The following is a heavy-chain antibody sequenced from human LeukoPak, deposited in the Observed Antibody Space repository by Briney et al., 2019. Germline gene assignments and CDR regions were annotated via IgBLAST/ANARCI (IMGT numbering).Heavy chain of an antibody. Sequence: PSETLSLTCAVYGWSFSGYYWSWIRQPPGKELEWMGEINHSGSTNYNPSVKSRVTISVDTSKSEFSLKLSAVTAADTSVYCCARFVVTARHFDYWGQRTLVTVSS. V-gene: IGHV4-34*01. D-gene: IGHD2-21*02. CDR2: INHSGST. CDR3: ARFVVTARHFDY. CDR1: GWSFSGYY. J-gene: IGHJ4*02.